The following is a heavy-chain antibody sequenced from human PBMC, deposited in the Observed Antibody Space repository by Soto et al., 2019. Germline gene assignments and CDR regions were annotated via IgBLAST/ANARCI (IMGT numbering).Heavy chain of an antibody. CDR3: TTDRPTADYGDYPDYYYYGMDV. J-gene: IGHJ6*02. CDR1: GFTFSNAW. CDR2: IKSKTDGGTT. D-gene: IGHD4-17*01. V-gene: IGHV3-15*07. Sequence: GGSLRLSCAASGFTFSNAWMNWVRQAPGKGLEWVGRIKSKTDGGTTDYAAPVKGRFTISRDDSKNTLYLQMNSLKTEDTAVYYCTTDRPTADYGDYPDYYYYGMDVWGQGTTVTVSS.